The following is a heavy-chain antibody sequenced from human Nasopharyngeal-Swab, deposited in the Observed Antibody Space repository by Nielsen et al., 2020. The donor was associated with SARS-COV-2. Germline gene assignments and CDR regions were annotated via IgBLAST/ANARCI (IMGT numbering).Heavy chain of an antibody. CDR2: IYHSGST. Sequence: SETLSLTCAVSGGSISSSNWWSWVRQPPGKGLEWIGEIYHSGSTNYNPSLKSRVTISVDTSKNQFSLKLSSVTAADTAVYYCARANYSNYGFDYWGQGTLVTVSS. CDR3: ARANYSNYGFDY. V-gene: IGHV4-4*02. J-gene: IGHJ4*02. CDR1: GGSISSSNW. D-gene: IGHD4-11*01.